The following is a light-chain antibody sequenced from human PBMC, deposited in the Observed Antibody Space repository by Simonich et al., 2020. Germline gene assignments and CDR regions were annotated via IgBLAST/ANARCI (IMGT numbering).Light chain of an antibody. CDR2: GAS. CDR1: QSVSSN. Sequence: EKVMTQSQATLSVSPGERDTLSCRASQSVSSNLAWYQQKPGQAPRLLINGASTRATCIPARFSGSGSGTDFTHTSSRMQSEDFAVCYCQQYNNWPPYTFGQGTKLEIK. J-gene: IGKJ2*01. CDR3: QQYNNWPPYT. V-gene: IGKV3-15*01.